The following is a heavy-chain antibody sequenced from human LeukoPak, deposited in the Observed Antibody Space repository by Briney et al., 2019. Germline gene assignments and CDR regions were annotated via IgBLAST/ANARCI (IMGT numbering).Heavy chain of an antibody. Sequence: SETLSLTCAVYGGSFSGYYWSWIRQPPGKGLEWIGEINHSGSTNYNPSLESRVTISVDTSKNQFSLKLSSVTAADTAVYYCARGMGDIVVVPAAPDLYGMDVWGQGTTVTVSS. V-gene: IGHV4-34*01. CDR1: GGSFSGYY. CDR2: INHSGST. CDR3: ARGMGDIVVVPAAPDLYGMDV. J-gene: IGHJ6*02. D-gene: IGHD2-2*01.